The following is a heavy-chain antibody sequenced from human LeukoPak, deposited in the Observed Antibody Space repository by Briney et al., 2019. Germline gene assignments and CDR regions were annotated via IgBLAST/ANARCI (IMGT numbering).Heavy chain of an antibody. J-gene: IGHJ1*01. CDR3: ARDLSSGWTGEYFQH. Sequence: PSETLSLTCTVSGGSISSYYWSWIRQPPGKGLEWIGYIYYSGSTYYNPSLKSRVTISVDTSKNQFSLKLSSVTAADTAVYYCARDLSSGWTGEYFQHWGQGTLVTVSS. D-gene: IGHD6-19*01. CDR2: IYYSGST. V-gene: IGHV4-59*12. CDR1: GGSISSYY.